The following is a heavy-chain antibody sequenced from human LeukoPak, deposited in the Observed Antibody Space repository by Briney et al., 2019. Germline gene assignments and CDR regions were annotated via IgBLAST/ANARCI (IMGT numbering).Heavy chain of an antibody. CDR3: ARGRRDGYNWPQNYYYYGMDV. Sequence: GGSLRLSCAACGFTFSSYWMSWVRQAPGKGLEWVANIKQDGSEKYYVDSVKGRFTISRDNAKNSLYLQMNSLRAEDTAVYYCARGRRDGYNWPQNYYYYGMDVWGQGTTVTVSS. CDR1: GFTFSSYW. CDR2: IKQDGSEK. V-gene: IGHV3-7*04. J-gene: IGHJ6*02. D-gene: IGHD5-24*01.